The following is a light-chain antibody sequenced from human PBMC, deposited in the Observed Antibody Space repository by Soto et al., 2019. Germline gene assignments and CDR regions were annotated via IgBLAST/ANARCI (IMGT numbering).Light chain of an antibody. Sequence: QSVLTQPPSASGSPGQSVAISCTGTSSDVGGYNYVSWYQQHPGKAPKLMIYEVNKRPSGVPDRFSGSKSGNTASLTVSGTQAEDEADYYCSSYAGSSNVFGTGTKVTVL. V-gene: IGLV2-8*01. J-gene: IGLJ1*01. CDR1: SSDVGGYNY. CDR2: EVN. CDR3: SSYAGSSNV.